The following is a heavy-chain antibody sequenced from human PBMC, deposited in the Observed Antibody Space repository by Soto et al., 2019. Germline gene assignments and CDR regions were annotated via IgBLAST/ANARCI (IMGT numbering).Heavy chain of an antibody. Sequence: SETLSLTCTVSGGSISSSSYYWGWIRQPPGKGLEWIGSIYYSGSTYYNPSLKSRVTISIDTSKNQFSLKLSSVTAADTAVYYCASYSSSSLPFDYWGQGTLVTVSS. J-gene: IGHJ4*02. V-gene: IGHV4-39*01. CDR1: GGSISSSSYY. CDR3: ASYSSSSLPFDY. CDR2: IYYSGST. D-gene: IGHD6-6*01.